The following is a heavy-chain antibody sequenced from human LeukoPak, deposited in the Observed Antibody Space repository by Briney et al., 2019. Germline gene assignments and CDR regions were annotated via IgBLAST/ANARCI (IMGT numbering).Heavy chain of an antibody. V-gene: IGHV4-34*01. CDR1: GGSFGGYY. D-gene: IGHD6-13*01. J-gene: IGHJ4*02. CDR2: INHSGTT. Sequence: SQTLSLTCAVYGGSFGGYYWSWIRQPPGKGLEWIGEINHSGTTNYNPSLKGRVTISVDTSKNQFSLKVTSMTAADTAVYYCARVGSSWDADDYWGQGTLVTVSS. CDR3: ARVGSSWDADDY.